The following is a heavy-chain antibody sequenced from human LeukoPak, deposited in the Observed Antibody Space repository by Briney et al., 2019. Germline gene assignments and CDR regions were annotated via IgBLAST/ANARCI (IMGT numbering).Heavy chain of an antibody. CDR3: ARATTGTYNWFDP. J-gene: IGHJ5*02. CDR2: IYYSGST. CDR1: GGSIRSYY. Sequence: SETLSLTCTVSGGSIRSYYWNWIRQFPGKGLEWIGYIYYSGSTNYNPSLKSRVTISVDTSKNQFSLKLSSVTAADTAVYYCARATTGTYNWFDPWGQGTLVTVSS. D-gene: IGHD1-1*01. V-gene: IGHV4-59*01.